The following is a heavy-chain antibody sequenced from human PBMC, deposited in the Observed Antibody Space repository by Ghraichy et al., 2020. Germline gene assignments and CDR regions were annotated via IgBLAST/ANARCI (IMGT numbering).Heavy chain of an antibody. D-gene: IGHD1-26*01. CDR1: GFTFSSYA. CDR3: AKRGSPNYFDY. J-gene: IGHJ4*02. Sequence: GGSLRLSCAASGFTFSSYAMNWVRQAPGKGLEWVSALTVSGGGTYYADSVKGRFTISRDSSRNTLYLEMNSLRAEDTAVYYCAKRGSPNYFDYWGQGTLVTVSS. V-gene: IGHV3-23*01. CDR2: LTVSGGGT.